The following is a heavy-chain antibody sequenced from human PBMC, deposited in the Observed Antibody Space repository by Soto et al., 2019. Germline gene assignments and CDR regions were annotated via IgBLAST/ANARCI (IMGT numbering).Heavy chain of an antibody. V-gene: IGHV4-39*07. D-gene: IGHD3-10*01. J-gene: IGHJ4*02. CDR3: ARGGPYGSGSYHFDY. CDR2: IYYSGST. Sequence: SETLSLTCTVSGGSISSSSFHWGWIRQPPGKGLEWIGSIYYSGSTYYSPSLKSRVTISVDKSKNQFSLKLSSVTAADTAVYYCARGGPYGSGSYHFDYWGQGTLVTVSS. CDR1: GGSISSSSFH.